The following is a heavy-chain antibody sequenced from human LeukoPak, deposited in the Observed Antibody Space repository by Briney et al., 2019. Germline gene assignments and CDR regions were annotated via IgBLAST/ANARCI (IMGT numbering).Heavy chain of an antibody. V-gene: IGHV1-3*01. CDR2: INAGNDNT. D-gene: IGHD2-15*01. J-gene: IGHJ6*02. CDR3: ASGPLGGYCSGGSCYSRSYYYYGMDV. CDR1: GYTFTSYA. Sequence: ASVKVSCKASGYTFTSYAMHWVRQAPGQRLEWMGWINAGNDNTKYSQKFQGRVTITRDTSASTAYMELSSLRSEDTAVYYCASGPLGGYCSGGSCYSRSYYYYGMDVWGQGTTVTVSS.